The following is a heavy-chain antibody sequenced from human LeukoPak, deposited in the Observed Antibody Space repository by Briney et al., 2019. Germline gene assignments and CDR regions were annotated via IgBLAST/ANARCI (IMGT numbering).Heavy chain of an antibody. D-gene: IGHD5-24*01. V-gene: IGHV1-18*01. CDR1: GYTFPSYG. CDR2: ISPYNDNT. Sequence: ASVKVSCKASGYTFPSYGINWVRQAPGQGLEWMGWISPYNDNTNYAQKFQGRVTMTTDTSTYTVYMELRSLRSDDTAVYYCARDHGMATIVPFYWGQGTLVTVSS. J-gene: IGHJ4*02. CDR3: ARDHGMATIVPFY.